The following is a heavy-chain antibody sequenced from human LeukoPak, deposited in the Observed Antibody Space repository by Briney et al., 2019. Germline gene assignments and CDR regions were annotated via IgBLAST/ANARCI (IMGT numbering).Heavy chain of an antibody. CDR1: GGSISSSSYY. D-gene: IGHD3-3*01. CDR3: ARDCCSGSRFDS. CDR2: IYYSGST. J-gene: IGHJ4*02. V-gene: IGHV4-39*07. Sequence: SETLSLTCTVSGGSISSSSYYWGWIRQPPGKGLEWIGSIYYSGSTYYNPSLKSRVTISVDTSKNQFSLKVSSVTAADTAVYYCARDCCSGSRFDSWGQGTLVTVSP.